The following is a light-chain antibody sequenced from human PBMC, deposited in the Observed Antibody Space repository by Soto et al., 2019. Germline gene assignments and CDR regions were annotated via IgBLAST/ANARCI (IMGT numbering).Light chain of an antibody. V-gene: IGKV3-20*01. CDR1: QSVSSSY. CDR2: GAS. CDR3: QQYGSSLFT. J-gene: IGKJ3*01. Sequence: EIVLTQSPGTLSLSPGERATLSCRASQSVSSSYLAWYQQKPGQAPRLLIYGASSRATGIPDRFSGSGSGTDVTRTISRLEPEDFAVYYCQQYGSSLFTFGPGTKVDIK.